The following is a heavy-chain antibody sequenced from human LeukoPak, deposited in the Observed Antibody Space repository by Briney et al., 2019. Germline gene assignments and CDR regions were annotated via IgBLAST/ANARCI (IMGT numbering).Heavy chain of an antibody. J-gene: IGHJ4*02. V-gene: IGHV3-11*04. Sequence: PGGSLRLSCAASGFTFSAYYMSWIRQAPGKGLEWVSYIISSGSMLYYADSVKGRFTISRDNAKNSLYLQMSSLRAEDTAVYYCARHSSGLGFDYWGQGTLVTVSS. D-gene: IGHD6-19*01. CDR2: IISSGSML. CDR1: GFTFSAYY. CDR3: ARHSSGLGFDY.